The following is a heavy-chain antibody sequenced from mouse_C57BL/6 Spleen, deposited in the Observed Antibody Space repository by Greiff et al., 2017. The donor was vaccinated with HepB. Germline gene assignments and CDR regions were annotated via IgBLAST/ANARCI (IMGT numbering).Heavy chain of an antibody. J-gene: IGHJ4*01. Sequence: VQLQQSGAELARPGASVKLSCKASGYTFTSYGISWVKQRTGQGLEWIGEIYPRSGNTYYNEKFKGKATLTADKSSSTAYMELRSLTSEDSAVYFCARYETVVAPYAMDYWGQGTSVTVSS. CDR3: ARYETVVAPYAMDY. CDR2: IYPRSGNT. V-gene: IGHV1-81*01. CDR1: GYTFTSYG. D-gene: IGHD1-1*01.